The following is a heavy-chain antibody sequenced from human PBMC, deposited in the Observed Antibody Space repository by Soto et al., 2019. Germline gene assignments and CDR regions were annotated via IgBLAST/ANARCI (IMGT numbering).Heavy chain of an antibody. CDR1: GFTFSTYC. J-gene: IGHJ5*02. Sequence: EVQLVESGGGLVQPGGSLRLSCAASGFTFSTYCMSWVRQAPGKGLEWVAIIKDDGGDEHYLEAVRGRFTISRDNAKKSLYLAMDSLRVEDTAVYYCAGGSGWISDTWGQGTLVTVSS. D-gene: IGHD6-19*01. CDR2: IKDDGGDE. V-gene: IGHV3-7*05. CDR3: AGGSGWISDT.